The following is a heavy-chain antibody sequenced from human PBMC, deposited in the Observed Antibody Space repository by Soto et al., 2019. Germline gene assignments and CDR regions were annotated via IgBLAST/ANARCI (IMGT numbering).Heavy chain of an antibody. CDR2: ISAYNGNT. CDR1: GYTFTSYG. D-gene: IGHD3-10*01. CDR3: ARSRMVRGVLSWFDP. Sequence: GASVKVSCKASGYTFTSYGISWVRQAPGQGLEWMGWISAYNGNTNYAQKLQGRVTMTTDTSTSTAYMELRSLRSDDTAVYYCARSRMVRGVLSWFDPWRQGTLVTVS. J-gene: IGHJ5*02. V-gene: IGHV1-18*01.